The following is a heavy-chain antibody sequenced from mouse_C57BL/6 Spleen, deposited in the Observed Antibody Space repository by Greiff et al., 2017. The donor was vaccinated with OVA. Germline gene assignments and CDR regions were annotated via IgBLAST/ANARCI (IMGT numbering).Heavy chain of an antibody. V-gene: IGHV2-2*01. D-gene: IGHD4-1*01. Sequence: QVQLKQSGPGLVQPSQSLSITCTVSGFSLTSYGVHWVRQSPGKGLEWLGVIWSGGSTDYNAAFISRLSISKDNSKSQVFFKMNSLQADDTAIYYCARNSGGTYFDVWGTGTTVTVSS. CDR1: GFSLTSYG. CDR2: IWSGGST. CDR3: ARNSGGTYFDV. J-gene: IGHJ1*03.